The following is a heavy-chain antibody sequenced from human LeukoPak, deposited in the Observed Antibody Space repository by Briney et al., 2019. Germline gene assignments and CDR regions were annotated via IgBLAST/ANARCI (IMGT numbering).Heavy chain of an antibody. CDR2: IYPGDFDT. V-gene: IGHV5-51*01. CDR1: GYSFTSYW. J-gene: IGHJ5*02. CDR3: ARQRFTMRAYAGNWFDP. D-gene: IGHD3-10*01. Sequence: GESLKISCKGSGYSFTSYWIGWVRQMPEKGLEWMGIIYPGDFDTRYSPSFQGQVTFSADKSISTAYLQWSSLKASDTAMYYCARQRFTMRAYAGNWFDPWGQGTLVTVSS.